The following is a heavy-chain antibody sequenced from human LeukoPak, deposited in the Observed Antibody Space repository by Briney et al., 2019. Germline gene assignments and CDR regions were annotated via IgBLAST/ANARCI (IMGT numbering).Heavy chain of an antibody. Sequence: GGSLRLSCEASGFTVSSNSMSWVRQAPGKGLEWVSLIYSGGSAYYADSVKGRFTISRDNAKNTLYLQMNSLRAEDTAVYYCARDSGIAATYAGFDIWGQGTMVTVSS. D-gene: IGHD6-13*01. CDR1: GFTVSSNS. J-gene: IGHJ3*02. CDR2: IYSGGSA. CDR3: ARDSGIAATYAGFDI. V-gene: IGHV3-53*01.